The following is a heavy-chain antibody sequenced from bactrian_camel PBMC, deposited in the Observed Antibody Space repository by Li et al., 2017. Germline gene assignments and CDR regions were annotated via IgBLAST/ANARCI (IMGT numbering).Heavy chain of an antibody. V-gene: IGHV3S57*01. CDR3: AADPICATWVERGLDPFDQRMYKD. J-gene: IGHJ4*01. Sequence: HVQLVESGGGSVQEGGSLRLSCEVSGDPISRICMGWFRQAPGKEREEEREAVAIIDNGGKLKYAESVKGRFTISKAATENTLYLQMNTLKPEDTAMYYCAADPICATWVERGLDPFDQRMYKDWGQGTQVTVS. D-gene: IGHD4*01. CDR1: GDPISRIC. CDR2: IDNGGKL.